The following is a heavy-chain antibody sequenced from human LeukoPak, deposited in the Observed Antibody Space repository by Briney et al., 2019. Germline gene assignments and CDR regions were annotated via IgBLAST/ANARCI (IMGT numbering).Heavy chain of an antibody. D-gene: IGHD3-22*01. V-gene: IGHV1-69*04. CDR1: GGTFSSYA. CDR2: IIPILGIA. CDR3: SHGEDSSGCGDY. Sequence: SVKVSFKASGGTFSSYAISWVRQAPGQGLEWMGRIIPILGIANYAQRFQGRVTITADKSTSTAYMELSSLRSEDTAVYYCSHGEDSSGCGDYWGQGTLVTVSS. J-gene: IGHJ4*02.